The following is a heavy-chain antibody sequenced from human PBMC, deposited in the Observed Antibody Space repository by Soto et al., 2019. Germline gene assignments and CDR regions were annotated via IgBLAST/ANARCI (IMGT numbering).Heavy chain of an antibody. Sequence: GESLKISCKGSGYSFTSYWISWVRQMPGKGLEWMGRIDPSDSYTNYSPSFQGHVTISADKSISTAYLQWSSVKASDTAMYYCARHPSIAARPRYYYYGMVVWGQGTTLTVSS. CDR3: ARHPSIAARPRYYYYGMVV. CDR1: GYSFTSYW. CDR2: IDPSDSYT. J-gene: IGHJ6*02. V-gene: IGHV5-10-1*01. D-gene: IGHD6-6*01.